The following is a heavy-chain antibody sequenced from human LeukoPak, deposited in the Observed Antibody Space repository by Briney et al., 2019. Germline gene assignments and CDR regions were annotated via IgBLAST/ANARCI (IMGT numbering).Heavy chain of an antibody. V-gene: IGHV3-23*01. CDR2: ISAGGNT. CDR1: GFTFSSYD. Sequence: GGSLRLSCAASGFTFSSYDMSWARQVPGKGLEWVSGISAGGNTFYSDAVKGRFTISRDNSKNTLFLEMNSLRADDTAVYYCGRETRVRWTDYWGQGILVTVSS. D-gene: IGHD5-24*01. J-gene: IGHJ4*02. CDR3: GRETRVRWTDY.